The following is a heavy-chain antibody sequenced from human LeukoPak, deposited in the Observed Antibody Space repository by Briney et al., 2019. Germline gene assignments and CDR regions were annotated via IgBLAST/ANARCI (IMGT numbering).Heavy chain of an antibody. V-gene: IGHV4-59*08. CDR3: ANGGGEWYYYGSGTPEWVY. D-gene: IGHD3-10*01. CDR1: GGSISIYY. CDR2: IYYSGST. Sequence: PSETLSLTCTVSGGSISIYYWTWIRQPPGKGLEWIGYIYYSGSTNYNPSLKSRVTISVDTSKNQFSLKLSSVTAADTAVYYCANGGGEWYYYGSGTPEWVYWGQGTLVTVSS. J-gene: IGHJ4*02.